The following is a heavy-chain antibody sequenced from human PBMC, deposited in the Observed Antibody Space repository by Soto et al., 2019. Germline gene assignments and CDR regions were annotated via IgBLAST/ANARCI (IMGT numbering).Heavy chain of an antibody. J-gene: IGHJ6*03. CDR2: INPNSGGT. Sequence: ASVKVSCKASGYTFTGYYMHWVRQAPGQGLEWMGWINPNSGGTNYAQKFQGWVTRTRDTSISTAYMELSRLRSDDTAGYYCARAGYYYGSGSYYPRPYYYYYMDVWGKGTTVTVSS. CDR1: GYTFTGYY. CDR3: ARAGYYYGSGSYYPRPYYYYYMDV. V-gene: IGHV1-2*04. D-gene: IGHD3-10*01.